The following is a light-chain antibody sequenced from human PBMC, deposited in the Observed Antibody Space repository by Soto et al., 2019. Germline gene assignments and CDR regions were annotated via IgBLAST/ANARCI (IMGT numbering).Light chain of an antibody. CDR2: KAS. Sequence: DIQMTQSPSTLSASVGDRVTITCRASQSISSWLAWYQQKPGKAPKLLIYKASSLESGVPSRFSGSGSGTEFTLTISSRQPDDFAPSYCQHYNSYPLTFGGGTQLDIK. J-gene: IGKJ4*01. V-gene: IGKV1-5*03. CDR1: QSISSW. CDR3: QHYNSYPLT.